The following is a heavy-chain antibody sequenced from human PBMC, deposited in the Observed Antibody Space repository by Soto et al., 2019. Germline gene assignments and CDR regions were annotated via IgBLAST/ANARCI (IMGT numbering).Heavy chain of an antibody. Sequence: EVQLVESGGGLVQPGRSLRLSCAASGFTFDDYGMHWVRQAPGKGLEWVPGISWNSGSIGYADSVKGRFTISRDNAKNSLYLQMNSLRAEDTALYYCAKDNPMVTHYFDYWGQGTLVTVSS. D-gene: IGHD2-8*01. V-gene: IGHV3-9*01. CDR1: GFTFDDYG. J-gene: IGHJ4*02. CDR3: AKDNPMVTHYFDY. CDR2: ISWNSGSI.